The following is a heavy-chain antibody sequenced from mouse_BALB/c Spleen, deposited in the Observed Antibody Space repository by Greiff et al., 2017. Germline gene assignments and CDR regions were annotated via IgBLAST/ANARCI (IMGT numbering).Heavy chain of an antibody. J-gene: IGHJ2*01. D-gene: IGHD2-10*01. CDR2: IWGDGST. CDR3: ARDRSYSGFDY. CDR1: GFSLTGYG. V-gene: IGHV2-6-7*01. Sequence: QVQLQQSGPGLVAPSQSLSITCTVSGFSLTGYGVNWVRQPPGKGLEWLGMIWGDGSTDYNSALKSRLSISKDNSKSQVFLKMNSLQTDDTARYYWARDRSYSGFDYWGQGTTLTVSS.